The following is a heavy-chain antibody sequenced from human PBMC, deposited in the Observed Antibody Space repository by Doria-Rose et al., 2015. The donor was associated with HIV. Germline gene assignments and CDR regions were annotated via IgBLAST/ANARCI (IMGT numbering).Heavy chain of an antibody. CDR1: GASVSSRGYY. J-gene: IGHJ4*02. V-gene: IGHV4-31*02. Sequence: GASVSSRGYYWNWIRQVPGKGLESLGYTYYTGTSDYSPSLKSRLNMAVDTSKNQFSLKLSSVTVADTAVYYCARMGSYRELDYWGQGALVIVSA. CDR3: ARMGSYRELDY. D-gene: IGHD3-3*01. CDR2: TYYTGTS.